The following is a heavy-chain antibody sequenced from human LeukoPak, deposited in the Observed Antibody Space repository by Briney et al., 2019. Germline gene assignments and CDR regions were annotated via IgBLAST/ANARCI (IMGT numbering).Heavy chain of an antibody. CDR3: VRNSNNFDY. CDR1: GFTFSSYW. Sequence: PGGSLRLSCAASGFTFSSYWMRWVRQAPGKGLVWVSRINSDGSSTSKADSVKGRFTISRDNAKNTLYLQMNSPRAEDTAVYYCVRNSNNFDYWGQGTLVTVSS. J-gene: IGHJ4*02. D-gene: IGHD6-13*01. CDR2: INSDGSST. V-gene: IGHV3-74*01.